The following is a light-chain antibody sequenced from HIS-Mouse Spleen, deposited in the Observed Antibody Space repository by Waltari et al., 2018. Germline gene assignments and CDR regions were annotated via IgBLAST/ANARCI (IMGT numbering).Light chain of an antibody. Sequence: QSALTQPASVSGSPGQSLTISCTGTSSDVGRYNLVSWYPQHPGKAPKLMIDEGSKRPSGVSNRFSGSKSGNTASLTIAGLQAEDEADYYCCSYAGSSTWVFGGGTKLTVL. CDR2: EGS. CDR3: CSYAGSSTWV. J-gene: IGLJ3*02. V-gene: IGLV2-23*01. CDR1: SSDVGRYNL.